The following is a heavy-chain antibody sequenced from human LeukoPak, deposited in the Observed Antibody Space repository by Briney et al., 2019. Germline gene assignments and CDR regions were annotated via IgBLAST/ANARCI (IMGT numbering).Heavy chain of an antibody. V-gene: IGHV1-69*01. CDR3: ARDVYYVRMGGNWFDP. D-gene: IGHD3-10*02. Sequence: SVKVSCKASGGTFSSYAISWVRQAPGQGLEWMGGNIPIFGTANYAQKFQGRVTITADESTSTAYMELSSLRSEDTAVYYCARDVYYVRMGGNWFDPWGQGTLVTVSS. CDR2: NIPIFGTA. J-gene: IGHJ5*02. CDR1: GGTFSSYA.